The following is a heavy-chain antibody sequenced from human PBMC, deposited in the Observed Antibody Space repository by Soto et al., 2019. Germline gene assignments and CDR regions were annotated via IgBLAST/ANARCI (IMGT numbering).Heavy chain of an antibody. Sequence: VESLKISCQASGYNFPSYWITWCLQMAVKVLEWMGMVAPSDSYANYSPSFHGHVTISADKSISTAYLQWSRLEASDTAMYFCAKRLTSPRAIIARTEFDYWGQGTLVTVSS. CDR1: GYNFPSYW. CDR3: AKRLTSPRAIIARTEFDY. D-gene: IGHD1-1*01. V-gene: IGHV5-10-1*01. CDR2: VAPSDSYA. J-gene: IGHJ4*02.